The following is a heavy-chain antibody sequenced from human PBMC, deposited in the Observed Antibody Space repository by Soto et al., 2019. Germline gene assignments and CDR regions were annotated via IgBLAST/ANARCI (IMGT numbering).Heavy chain of an antibody. J-gene: IGHJ6*02. V-gene: IGHV4-59*01. Sequence: SETLSLTCTVSGGSISSYYWSWIRQPPGKGLEWIGYIYYSGSTNYNPSLKSRVTISVDTSKNQFSLKLSSVTAADTAAYYCAREVGGSYSGYYYGMDVWGQGTTVTVSS. D-gene: IGHD1-26*01. CDR2: IYYSGST. CDR3: AREVGGSYSGYYYGMDV. CDR1: GGSISSYY.